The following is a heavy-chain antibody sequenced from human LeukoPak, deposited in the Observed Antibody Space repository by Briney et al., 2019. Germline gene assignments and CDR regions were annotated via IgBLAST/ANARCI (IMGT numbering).Heavy chain of an antibody. Sequence: ASVKVSCKASGYTLTGYYMHWVRQAPGQGLEWMGRINPNSGGTNYAQKFQGRVTMTRDTSISTAYMELSRLRSDDTAVYYCARGMGDYYDSSGYPEFDPWGQGTLVTVSS. V-gene: IGHV1-2*06. CDR3: ARGMGDYYDSSGYPEFDP. CDR2: INPNSGGT. J-gene: IGHJ5*02. D-gene: IGHD3-22*01. CDR1: GYTLTGYY.